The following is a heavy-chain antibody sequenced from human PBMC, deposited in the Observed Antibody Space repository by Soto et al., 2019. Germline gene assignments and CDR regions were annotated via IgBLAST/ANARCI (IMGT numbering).Heavy chain of an antibody. D-gene: IGHD5-12*01. CDR3: SEVATFGSGNWFDP. CDR1: GGTFSSYG. Sequence: SVKVSCKASGGTFSSYGISCVRQAPGQGLEWMAGIIPIFGPANHAQKFQGRVTITADKSTSTAYMDLSSLRSEDTAVYYCSEVATFGSGNWFDPWGQGTLVTVSS. V-gene: IGHV1-69*06. J-gene: IGHJ5*02. CDR2: IIPIFGPA.